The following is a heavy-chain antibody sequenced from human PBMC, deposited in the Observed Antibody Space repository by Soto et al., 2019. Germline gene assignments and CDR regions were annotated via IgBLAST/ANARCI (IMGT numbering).Heavy chain of an antibody. CDR1: GFTFSTYV. Sequence: GGSLRLSCATSGFTFSTYVMAWVRQAPGKGLEWVSMISDSGDTTYYADSVKGRFTISRDNSKNTVFLQMTSLTAEDTGIYFCAKVPAPYRYYFDYWGQGTLVTVSS. CDR2: ISDSGDTT. CDR3: AKVPAPYRYYFDY. V-gene: IGHV3-23*01. D-gene: IGHD3-16*02. J-gene: IGHJ4*02.